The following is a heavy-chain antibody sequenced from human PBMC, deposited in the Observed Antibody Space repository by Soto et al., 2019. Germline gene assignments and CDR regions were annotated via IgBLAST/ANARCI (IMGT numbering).Heavy chain of an antibody. J-gene: IGHJ4*02. CDR2: IYYSGST. Sequence: SETLSLTCTVSGGSISSGGYYWSWIRQHPGKGLEWIGYIYYSGSTYYNPSLKSRVTISVDTSKNQFSLKLSSVTAADTAVYYCARIWSGYFRYFDYWGQGTLVTVSS. D-gene: IGHD3-3*01. V-gene: IGHV4-31*03. CDR1: GGSISSGGYY. CDR3: ARIWSGYFRYFDY.